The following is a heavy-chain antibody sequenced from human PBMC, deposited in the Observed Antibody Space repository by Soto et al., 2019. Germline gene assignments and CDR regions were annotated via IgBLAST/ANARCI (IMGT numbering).Heavy chain of an antibody. V-gene: IGHV3-33*01. CDR1: GFTFSSYG. Sequence: GGSLRLSCAASGFTFSSYGMHWVRQAPGKGLEWVAVIWYDGSNKYYADSVKGRFTISRDNSKNTLYLQMNSLRAEDTAVYYCARSQLDGGPDAFDIWGQGTMVTVSS. CDR2: IWYDGSNK. J-gene: IGHJ3*02. CDR3: ARSQLDGGPDAFDI. D-gene: IGHD6-6*01.